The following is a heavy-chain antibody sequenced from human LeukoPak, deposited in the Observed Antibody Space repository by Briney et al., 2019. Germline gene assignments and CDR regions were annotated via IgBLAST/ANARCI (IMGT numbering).Heavy chain of an antibody. Sequence: GGSLRLSCVASGFTFSSYAMSWVRQAPGEGLEWVSAISGSGGSTYYADSVKGRFTISRDNSKNTLYLQMSSLRAEDTAVYYCAKGAGNYGDSVIDFWGQGTLVSVSS. CDR3: AKGAGNYGDSVIDF. V-gene: IGHV3-23*01. CDR1: GFTFSSYA. CDR2: ISGSGGST. D-gene: IGHD4-17*01. J-gene: IGHJ4*02.